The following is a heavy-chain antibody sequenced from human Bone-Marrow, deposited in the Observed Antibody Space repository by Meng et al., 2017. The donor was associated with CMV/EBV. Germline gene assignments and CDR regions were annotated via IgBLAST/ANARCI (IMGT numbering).Heavy chain of an antibody. Sequence: GSLRLSCTVSGGSISSYYWSWIRQPPGKGLEWIGYIYYSGSTNYNPSLKSRVTISVDTSKNQFSLKLSSVTAADTAVYYCARDRTYYYDSSGYSYYYVMDVWGQGTTVTVSS. CDR3: ARDRTYYYDSSGYSYYYVMDV. CDR1: GGSISSYY. D-gene: IGHD3-22*01. V-gene: IGHV4-59*01. CDR2: IYYSGST. J-gene: IGHJ6*02.